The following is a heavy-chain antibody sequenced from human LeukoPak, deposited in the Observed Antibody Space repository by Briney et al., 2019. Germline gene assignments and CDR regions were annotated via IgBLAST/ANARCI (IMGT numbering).Heavy chain of an antibody. CDR2: INSDGSSR. CDR1: GFTFSSYW. V-gene: IGHV3-74*01. Sequence: GGSLRLSCAASGFTFSSYWMHWVRQVPGKGLVWVSRINSDGSSRSYVGSVMGRFTISRDNAKNTLYLQLDSLRAEDTAVYYCARGLAVAGSNWFDPWGQGTLVTVSS. D-gene: IGHD6-19*01. CDR3: ARGLAVAGSNWFDP. J-gene: IGHJ5*02.